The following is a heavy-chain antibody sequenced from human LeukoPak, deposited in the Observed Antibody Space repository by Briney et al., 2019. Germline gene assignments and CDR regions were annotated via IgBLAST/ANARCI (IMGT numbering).Heavy chain of an antibody. CDR1: GFTFSSYG. D-gene: IGHD5-24*01. Sequence: GGSLRLSCAASGFTFSSYGMHWVRQAPGKGLEWVAVISSNGINTYYVDSMKGRFTISRDNSKDTVYLQMSSVRAEDTAVYYCAKDHENWRWLDTWGQGAMVTVSS. J-gene: IGHJ3*02. CDR2: ISSNGINT. CDR3: AKDHENWRWLDT. V-gene: IGHV3-30*18.